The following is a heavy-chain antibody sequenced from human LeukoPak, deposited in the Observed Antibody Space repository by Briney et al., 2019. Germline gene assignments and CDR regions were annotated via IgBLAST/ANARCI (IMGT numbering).Heavy chain of an antibody. CDR1: GFTFTSSA. Sequence: ASVKVCCKASGFTFTSSAMQWVRQARGQRLEWIGWIVVGSGNTNYAQKFQERVTITRDMSTSTAYMELSSLRSEDTAVYYCAAAYYDILTGHFPFDYWGQGTLVTVSS. D-gene: IGHD3-9*01. CDR2: IVVGSGNT. J-gene: IGHJ4*02. CDR3: AAAYYDILTGHFPFDY. V-gene: IGHV1-58*02.